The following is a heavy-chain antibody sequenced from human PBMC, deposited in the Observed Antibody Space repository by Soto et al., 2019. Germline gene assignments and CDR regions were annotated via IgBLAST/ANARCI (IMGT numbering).Heavy chain of an antibody. V-gene: IGHV3-30*18. CDR2: ISYDGSNK. Sequence: HPGGSLRLSCAASGFTFSSYGMHWVRQAPGKGLEWVAVISYDGSNKYYADSVKGRFTISRDNSKNTLYLQMNSLRAEDTAVYYCAKDRQTHGIDWGQGTLVTVSS. CDR1: GFTFSSYG. D-gene: IGHD2-21*01. J-gene: IGHJ4*02. CDR3: AKDRQTHGID.